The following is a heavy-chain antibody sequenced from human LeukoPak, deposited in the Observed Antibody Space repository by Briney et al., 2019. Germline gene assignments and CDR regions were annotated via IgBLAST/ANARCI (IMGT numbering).Heavy chain of an antibody. CDR2: IYYSGST. J-gene: IGHJ4*02. CDR3: ASRSSIWSGYQDTLYYFDS. V-gene: IGHV4-59*01. CDR1: GGSISSYY. Sequence: PSETLSPTCTVSGGSISSYYWSWIRQPPGKRLEWIWHIYYSGSTNYNPSLKSRVTISVDTSKNQFSLKLSSVTAADTAVYYCASRSSIWSGYQDTLYYFDSWGQGTLVTVSS. D-gene: IGHD3-3*01.